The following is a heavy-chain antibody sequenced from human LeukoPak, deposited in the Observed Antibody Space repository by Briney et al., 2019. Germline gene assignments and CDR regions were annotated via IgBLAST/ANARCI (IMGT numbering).Heavy chain of an antibody. CDR3: ARNYPEWSHLRYFHYYYMDV. CDR1: DGSISSYT. D-gene: IGHD3-3*01. V-gene: IGHV4-4*07. J-gene: IGHJ6*03. Sequence: PSETLSLTCTVPDGSISSYTWTWIRQPAGKGLEWIGRIYSGGTTIYNPSLKSRVTMSVDTSKNQFSLNLSSVTAADTAIYYCARNYPEWSHLRYFHYYYMDVWSKGTTVTVS. CDR2: IYSGGTT.